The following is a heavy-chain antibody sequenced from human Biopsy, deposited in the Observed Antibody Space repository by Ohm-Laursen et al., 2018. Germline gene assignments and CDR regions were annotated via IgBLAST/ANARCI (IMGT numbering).Heavy chain of an antibody. CDR2: IYNDVST. V-gene: IGHV4-61*01. Sequence: SETLSLTCTVSGASVSSGSYDWSWIRQPPGKGLEWIGNIYNDVSTKYNPSLRSRVTISADKSANQFSLKLRSMTAADTAVYYCARGYAGLYEAFDFWGQGTVVTVAS. J-gene: IGHJ3*01. CDR1: GASVSSGSYD. D-gene: IGHD5-18*01. CDR3: ARGYAGLYEAFDF.